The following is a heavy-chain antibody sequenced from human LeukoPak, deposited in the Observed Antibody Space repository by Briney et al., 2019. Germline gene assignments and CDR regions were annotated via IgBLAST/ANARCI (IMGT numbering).Heavy chain of an antibody. V-gene: IGHV3-30*18. CDR3: AKVPGSGSPY. D-gene: IGHD3-10*01. CDR1: GFTFSSYG. J-gene: IGHJ4*02. CDR2: ISYDGSNK. Sequence: PGRSLRLSCAASGFTFSSYGMHWVRQAPGKGLEWVAFISYDGSNKYYADSVKGRFTISRDNSKNTLYLQMNSLRAEDTAVYYCAKVPGSGSPYWGQGTLVTVSS.